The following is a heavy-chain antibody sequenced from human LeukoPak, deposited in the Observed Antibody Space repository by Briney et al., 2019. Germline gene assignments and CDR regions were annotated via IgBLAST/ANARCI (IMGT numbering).Heavy chain of an antibody. CDR3: ARHRDGYNRD. D-gene: IGHD5-24*01. Sequence: ESLKISCKATADSSNTHCTACVRQMPGRSLELMGVIYPEDSDTRYTPSFQGRVTISADKTINTAYLQWTSLKASDTAMYFCARHRDGYNRDWGQGTLVIVSS. CDR2: IYPEDSDT. CDR1: ADSSNTHC. V-gene: IGHV5-51*01. J-gene: IGHJ4*02.